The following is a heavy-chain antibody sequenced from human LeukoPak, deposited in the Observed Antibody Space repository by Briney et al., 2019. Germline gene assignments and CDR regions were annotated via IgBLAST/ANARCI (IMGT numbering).Heavy chain of an antibody. CDR3: AREYYDFWSGYGY. CDR2: INPSGGST. J-gene: IGHJ4*02. Sequence: ASVKVSCKASGYTFTSYYMHWVRQAPGQGLEWMGIINPSGGSTSYAQKFQGRVTMTRDMSTSTVYMELSSLRSEDMAVYYCAREYYDFWSGYGYWGQGTLVTVSS. CDR1: GYTFTSYY. D-gene: IGHD3-3*01. V-gene: IGHV1-46*01.